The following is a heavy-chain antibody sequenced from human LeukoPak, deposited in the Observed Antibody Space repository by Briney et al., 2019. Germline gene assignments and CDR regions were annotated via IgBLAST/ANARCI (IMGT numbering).Heavy chain of an antibody. CDR3: ARGGSGYALNWFDP. J-gene: IGHJ5*02. D-gene: IGHD5-12*01. CDR2: ISYSGST. CDR1: GGSLSTYY. Sequence: KPSETLSLTCTVTGGSLSTYYWSWIRQPPGKGLEWIGHISYSGSTNYNPSLKSRVTISVDTSKNQFSLKLSSVTAADTAVYYCARGGSGYALNWFDPWGQGTLVTVSS. V-gene: IGHV4-59*01.